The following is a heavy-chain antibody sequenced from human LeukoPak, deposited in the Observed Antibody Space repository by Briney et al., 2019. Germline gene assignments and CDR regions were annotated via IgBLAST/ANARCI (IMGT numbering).Heavy chain of an antibody. V-gene: IGHV3-15*01. Sequence: GGSLRLSCAASGFTFSNAWMSWVRQAPGKGLAWVGLIKSKTDGETTDYAAPVKGRFTISRDDSRSTLFLQMNSLKTEDTAVYYCTQGRYFDIWGRGTLVTVSS. CDR1: GFTFSNAW. CDR2: IKSKTDGETT. CDR3: TQGRYFDI. D-gene: IGHD3-10*01. J-gene: IGHJ2*01.